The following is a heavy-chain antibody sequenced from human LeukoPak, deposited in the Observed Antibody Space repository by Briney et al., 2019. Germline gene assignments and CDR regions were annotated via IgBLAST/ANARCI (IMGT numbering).Heavy chain of an antibody. CDR3: ARGPYSYDSSGAFDI. CDR2: ISSSGST. CDR1: GDSISSGNYY. V-gene: IGHV4-61*02. D-gene: IGHD3-22*01. Sequence: SETLSLTCTVSGDSISSGNYYWSWIRQPAGKGLEWIGRISSSGSTNYNPSLKSRVTISVDTSKNQFSLKLSSVTAADTAVYFCARGPYSYDSSGAFDIWGQGTMVTVSS. J-gene: IGHJ3*02.